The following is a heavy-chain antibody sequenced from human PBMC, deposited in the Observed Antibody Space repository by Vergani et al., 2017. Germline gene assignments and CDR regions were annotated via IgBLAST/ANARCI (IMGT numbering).Heavy chain of an antibody. J-gene: IGHJ3*01. CDR2: IYTSGST. V-gene: IGHV4-61*02. D-gene: IGHD6-19*01. Sequence: QVQLQESGPGLVRPSETLSLTCSVSGTSVSSGTHYWNWIRQPADKTLEWIGRIYTSGSTDYNPTLRSRITLSLVRPTNQVSLKVSSVTAADTAVYFCARDTAVADDVFDLWGQGTLVSVSA. CDR1: GTSVSSGTHY. CDR3: ARDTAVADDVFDL.